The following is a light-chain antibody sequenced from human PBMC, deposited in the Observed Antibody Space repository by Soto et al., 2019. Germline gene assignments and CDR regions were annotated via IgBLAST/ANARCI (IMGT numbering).Light chain of an antibody. CDR2: GAS. CDR3: QQYGSSYT. Sequence: ENDLTQSPGTLSLSPGDTATLSCRASQTIFNSYLAWYQQKPGQAPRLLIYGASSRATGIPDRFSGGGAGTDFTLTITRLEPEDFAVYYCQQYGSSYTFGQGTKLEMK. V-gene: IGKV3-20*01. J-gene: IGKJ2*01. CDR1: QTIFNSY.